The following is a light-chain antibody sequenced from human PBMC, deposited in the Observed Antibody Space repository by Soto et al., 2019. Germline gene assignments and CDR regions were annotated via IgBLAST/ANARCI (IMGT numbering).Light chain of an antibody. V-gene: IGLV2-8*01. CDR3: SSYAGRNGVV. CDR1: SSDVGGYNY. J-gene: IGLJ2*01. CDR2: EVS. Sequence: QSALTQPPSASGFPGQSVTISCTGTSSDVGGYNYVSWYQQHPGKAPKLMISEVSKRPSGVPDRFSGSKSGNTASLTVSGLQAEDEADYYCSSYAGRNGVVFGGGTKLTVL.